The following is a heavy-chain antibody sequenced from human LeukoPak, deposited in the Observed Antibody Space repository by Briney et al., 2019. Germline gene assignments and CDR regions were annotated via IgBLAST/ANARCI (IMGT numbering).Heavy chain of an antibody. CDR1: GGSISTYY. D-gene: IGHD6-6*01. J-gene: IGHJ3*02. CDR3: ARATLYSSSSYAFDI. Sequence: PSETLSLTCTVSGGSISTYYWSWIRQPPGKGLEWIGYIYYSGSTNYNPSLKSRVTISVDTSKNQFSLKLSSVTAADTAVYYCARATLYSSSSYAFDIWGQGTMVTVSS. V-gene: IGHV4-59*01. CDR2: IYYSGST.